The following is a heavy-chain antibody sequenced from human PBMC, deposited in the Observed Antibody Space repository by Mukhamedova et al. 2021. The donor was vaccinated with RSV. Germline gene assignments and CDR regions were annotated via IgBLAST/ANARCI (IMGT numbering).Heavy chain of an antibody. CDR3: ARQPIRYFDWLDY. D-gene: IGHD3-9*01. J-gene: IGHJ4*02. V-gene: IGHV4-39*01. Sequence: YYNPSLKSRVTISVDTSKNQFFLKLSSVTAADTAVYYCARQPIRYFDWLDYWGQGTLVTVSS.